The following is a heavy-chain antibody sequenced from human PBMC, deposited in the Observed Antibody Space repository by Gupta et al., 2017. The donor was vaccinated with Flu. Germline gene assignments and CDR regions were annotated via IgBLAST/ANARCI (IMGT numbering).Heavy chain of an antibody. J-gene: IGHJ3*02. CDR2: ISYDRTKQ. D-gene: IGHD1-1*01. CDR1: GFTFSTYA. CDR3: ALGGGWNDGRVSDAFDI. Sequence: QVQLVESGGGVVQPGGSLGLSCAASGFTFSTYAMHWVRQAPGKGLEWVAVISYDRTKQYYADSVKGRFTISRDNFKNTLSLQMNSLRAEDSALYYCALGGGWNDGRVSDAFDIRGLGTMVTVSS. V-gene: IGHV3-30-3*01.